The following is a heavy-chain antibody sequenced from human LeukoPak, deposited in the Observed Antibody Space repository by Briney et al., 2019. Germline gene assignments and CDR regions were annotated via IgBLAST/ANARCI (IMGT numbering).Heavy chain of an antibody. J-gene: IGHJ4*02. CDR3: AKDLRSTLWLPY. D-gene: IGHD3-10*01. Sequence: GGSLRLSCAASGFSFSSYGMSWVRQAPGKGLEWVSAISGSGGSTYYADSVKGRFTISRDNSKSTLYLQMNSLRAEDTAVYYCAKDLRSTLWLPYWGQGTLVTVSS. CDR2: ISGSGGST. V-gene: IGHV3-23*01. CDR1: GFSFSSYG.